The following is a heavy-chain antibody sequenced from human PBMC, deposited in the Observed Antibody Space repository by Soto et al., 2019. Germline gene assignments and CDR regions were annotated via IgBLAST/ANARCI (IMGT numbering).Heavy chain of an antibody. CDR3: ARGPKGLRFLEWSQPVYGMDV. Sequence: GGSLRLSCAASGVTFSSYWMHWVRQAPGKGLVWVSRINSDGSSTSYADSVKGRFTISRDNAKNTLYLQMNSLRAEDTAVYYCARGPKGLRFLEWSQPVYGMDVWGQGTTVTVSS. CDR2: INSDGSST. CDR1: GVTFSSYW. D-gene: IGHD3-3*01. J-gene: IGHJ6*02. V-gene: IGHV3-74*01.